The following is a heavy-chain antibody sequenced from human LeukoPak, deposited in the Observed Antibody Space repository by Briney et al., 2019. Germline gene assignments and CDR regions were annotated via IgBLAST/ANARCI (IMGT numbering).Heavy chain of an antibody. J-gene: IGHJ4*02. V-gene: IGHV3-23*01. D-gene: IGHD2-2*01. CDR2: ISDTGGTT. Sequence: PGGSLRLSCAASGFTFSSYAMNWVRQAPGKGLEWVSSISDTGGTTYYTDSVKGRFTISRDNSKNTLCLQMNSLRAEDTAVYYCARKYCTSTKCYHVDYWGQGTLVTVSS. CDR3: ARKYCTSTKCYHVDY. CDR1: GFTFSSYA.